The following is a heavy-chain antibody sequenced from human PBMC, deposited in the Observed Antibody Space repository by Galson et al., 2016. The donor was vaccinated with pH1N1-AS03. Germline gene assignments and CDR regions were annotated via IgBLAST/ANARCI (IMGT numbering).Heavy chain of an antibody. CDR1: GFSLSTGGVH. CDR2: IFWDGET. V-gene: IGHV2-5*02. J-gene: IGHJ4*02. D-gene: IGHD2-8*01. CDR3: ARSTHVNEGLDF. Sequence: PALVKPTQTLTPTCTFSGFSLSTGGVHVAWIRQPPGKALEWLALIFWDGETRYRPSLRSRLTITKDTSQNQVVLTMTNMDPVDTATYYCARSTHVNEGLDFWGQGTLVTVSS.